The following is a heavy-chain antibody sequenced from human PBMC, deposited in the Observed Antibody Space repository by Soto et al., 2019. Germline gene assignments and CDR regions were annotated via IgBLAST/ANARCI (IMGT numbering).Heavy chain of an antibody. D-gene: IGHD3-22*01. CDR2: ISYDGSNK. V-gene: IGHV3-30*18. Sequence: QVQLVESGGGVVQPGRSLGLSCAASGFIFSTYGMHWVRQAPGKGLEWVAVISYDGSNKYYADSVKGRFTISRDNSKNTLYLQMNSLRAEDTAVYYCAKDMPRLGFLTYYYDSSGYYRLFDYWGQGTLVTVSS. J-gene: IGHJ4*02. CDR1: GFIFSTYG. CDR3: AKDMPRLGFLTYYYDSSGYYRLFDY.